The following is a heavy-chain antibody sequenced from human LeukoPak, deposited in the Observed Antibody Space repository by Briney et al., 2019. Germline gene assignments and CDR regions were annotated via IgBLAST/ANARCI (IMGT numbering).Heavy chain of an antibody. J-gene: IGHJ6*04. CDR3: AKNARDYGDYDHYGMDV. Sequence: GGSLRLSCAASGFTFGTYAMHWVRQAPGKGLEWVAVISYDGSNKYYADSVKGRFTISRDNSKNTLYLQMNSLRPGDTAVYYCAKNARDYGDYDHYGMDVWGKGTTVTVSS. CDR1: GFTFGTYA. D-gene: IGHD4-17*01. CDR2: ISYDGSNK. V-gene: IGHV3-30*18.